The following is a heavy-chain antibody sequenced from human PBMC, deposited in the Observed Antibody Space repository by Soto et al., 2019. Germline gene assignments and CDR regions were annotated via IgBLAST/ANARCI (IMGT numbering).Heavy chain of an antibody. J-gene: IGHJ4*02. V-gene: IGHV3-74*01. CDR2: INDDGRRT. D-gene: IGHD4-4*01. CDR1: GFTVSSYC. CDR3: ARRHRPSYTSDY. Sequence: GGYLRLSCAASGFTVSSYCMHWVRQAPGKGLEWVSRINDDGRRTSYADYVKGRFTISRDNAKNTLYLQMNSLRDDDTAIYYCARRHRPSYTSDYWGQGTLVTVSS.